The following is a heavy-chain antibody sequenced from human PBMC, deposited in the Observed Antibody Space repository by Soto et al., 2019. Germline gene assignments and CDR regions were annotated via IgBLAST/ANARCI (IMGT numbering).Heavy chain of an antibody. J-gene: IGHJ4*02. CDR1: GFTFDDYA. D-gene: IGHD3-3*01. CDR3: AKDPHYDFWSGNFDY. CDR2: ISWNSGSI. V-gene: IGHV3-9*01. Sequence: GGSLRLSCAASGFTFDDYAMHWVRQAPGKGLEWVSGISWNSGSIGYADSVKGRFTISRDNAKNSLYLQMNSLRAEDTALYYCAKDPHYDFWSGNFDYWGQGTLVTVSS.